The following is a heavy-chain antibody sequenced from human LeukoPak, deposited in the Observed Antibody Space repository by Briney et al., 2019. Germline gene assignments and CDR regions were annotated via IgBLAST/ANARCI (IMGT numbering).Heavy chain of an antibody. CDR3: ARDFPAGGFDY. V-gene: IGHV1-2*02. Sequence: ASVKVSYKASGYTFTGYYMHWVRQAPGQGLEGMGWINPNSGGTNYAQKFQGRVTMTRDTSISTAYMELSRLRSDDTAVYYCARDFPAGGFDYWGQGTLVTVSS. CDR1: GYTFTGYY. CDR2: INPNSGGT. D-gene: IGHD3-16*01. J-gene: IGHJ4*02.